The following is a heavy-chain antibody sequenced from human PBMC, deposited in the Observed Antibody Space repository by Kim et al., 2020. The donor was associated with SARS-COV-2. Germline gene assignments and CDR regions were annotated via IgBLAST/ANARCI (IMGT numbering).Heavy chain of an antibody. CDR3: ARDTGFRFRSITMVRGAIDAFDL. CDR2: ISSSSSYI. CDR1: GFTFSSYS. Sequence: GGSLRLSCAASGFTFSSYSMNWVRQAPGKGLEWVSSISSSSSYIYYADSVKGLFTISRDNAKNSLYLQMNSLRAEDTAVYYCARDTGFRFRSITMVRGAIDAFDLWGQGTMVRVSS. J-gene: IGHJ3*01. D-gene: IGHD3-10*01. V-gene: IGHV3-21*01.